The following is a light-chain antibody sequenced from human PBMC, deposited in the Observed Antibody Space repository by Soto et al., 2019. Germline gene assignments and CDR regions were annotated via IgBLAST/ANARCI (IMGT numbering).Light chain of an antibody. V-gene: IGKV3-11*01. CDR3: QRGIT. CDR1: QSVRSVSSY. J-gene: IGKJ5*01. CDR2: DAS. Sequence: EIVLTQSPGSLSVSPGERATLSCRASQSVRSVSSYLAWYQQKPGQAPRLLIYDASNRATGIPARFSGSGSGTDFTLTISSLEPEDFAVYYCQRGITFGQGTRLEIK.